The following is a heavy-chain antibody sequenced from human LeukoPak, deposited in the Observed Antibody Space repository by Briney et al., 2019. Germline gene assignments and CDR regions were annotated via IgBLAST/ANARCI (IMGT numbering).Heavy chain of an antibody. Sequence: SETLSLTCAVYGGSFSGCYWSWIRQPPRKGLEWIGEINHSGSTTYNPSLKSRVTISVDTSKKQFSLKLSSVPAADTAVYYCARGPYSSRHFDYWGQGTLVTVSS. J-gene: IGHJ4*02. CDR3: ARGPYSSRHFDY. CDR1: GGSFSGCY. D-gene: IGHD6-13*01. CDR2: INHSGST. V-gene: IGHV4-34*01.